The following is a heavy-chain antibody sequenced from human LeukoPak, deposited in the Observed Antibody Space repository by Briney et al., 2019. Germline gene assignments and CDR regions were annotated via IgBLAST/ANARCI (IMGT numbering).Heavy chain of an antibody. CDR2: IFGDGGSP. CDR1: GFTFDDYA. CDR3: AKGLRTGRPQFEY. J-gene: IGHJ4*02. Sequence: PGGSLRLSCAASGFTFDDYAMHWVRQAPGKGLEWVSLIFGDGGSPYYADSVKGRFTISRDNSKNSLFLQMNSLRTEDTALYFCAKGLRTGRPQFEYWGQGTRVTVSS. V-gene: IGHV3-43*02. D-gene: IGHD3/OR15-3a*01.